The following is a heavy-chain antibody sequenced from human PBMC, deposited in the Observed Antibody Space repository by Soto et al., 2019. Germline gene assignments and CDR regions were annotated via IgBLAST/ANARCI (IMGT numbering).Heavy chain of an antibody. V-gene: IGHV4-39*01. Sequence: QLQLQESGPGLVKPSETLSLTCTVSGGSISSSSYYWGWIRQPPGKGLEWIGSIYYSGSTYYNPSLTSRVTISVDTSKNQFSLKLSSVTAADTAVYYCAKISYSSSWPYWYFDLWGRGTLVTVSS. J-gene: IGHJ2*01. CDR1: GGSISSSSYY. CDR2: IYYSGST. D-gene: IGHD6-13*01. CDR3: AKISYSSSWPYWYFDL.